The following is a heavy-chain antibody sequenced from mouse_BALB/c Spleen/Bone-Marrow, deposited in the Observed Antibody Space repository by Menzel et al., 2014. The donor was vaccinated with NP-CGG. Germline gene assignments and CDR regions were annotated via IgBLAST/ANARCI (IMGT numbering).Heavy chain of an antibody. CDR3: ARDSDWFAY. V-gene: IGHV7-3*02. CDR1: GFTFTDNY. CDR2: IRNKANGYTT. J-gene: IGHJ3*01. Sequence: EVKLVEPGGGLVQPGGSLRLSCATSGFTFTDNYMTWVRQPPGKALEWLGFIRNKANGYTTEYSASVKGRLTISRDNSQSILCLQMNTLRAEDSAAYYCARDSDWFAYWGQGTLVTVSA.